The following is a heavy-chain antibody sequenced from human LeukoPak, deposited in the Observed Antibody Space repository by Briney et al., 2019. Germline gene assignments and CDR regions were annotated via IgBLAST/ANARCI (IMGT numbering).Heavy chain of an antibody. J-gene: IGHJ3*02. Sequence: SETLSLTCTVSGGSISSSSYYWGWIRQPPGKGLEWIGSIYYSGSTYYNPSLKSRVTISVDTSKNQFSLKLSSVTAADTAVYYCARDLWGITIFGVALDAFDIWGQGTMVTVSS. CDR3: ARDLWGITIFGVALDAFDI. CDR2: IYYSGST. CDR1: GGSISSSSYY. V-gene: IGHV4-39*07. D-gene: IGHD3-3*01.